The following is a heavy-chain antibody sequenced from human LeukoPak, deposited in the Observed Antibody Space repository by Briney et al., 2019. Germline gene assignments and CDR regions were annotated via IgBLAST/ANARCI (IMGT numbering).Heavy chain of an antibody. CDR2: ISSSGSTI. J-gene: IGHJ4*02. D-gene: IGHD6-19*01. V-gene: IGHV3-48*03. Sequence: GGSLRLSCAASGFTFSSYEMNWVRQAPGKGLEWVSYISSSGSTIYYADSVKGRFIISRDYAKESLHLQMNSLRVEDSAVYYCARETVAGTFDYWGQGTQVTVSS. CDR3: ARETVAGTFDY. CDR1: GFTFSSYE.